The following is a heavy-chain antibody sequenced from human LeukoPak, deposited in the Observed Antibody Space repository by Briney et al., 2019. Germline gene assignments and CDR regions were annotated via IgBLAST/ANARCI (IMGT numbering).Heavy chain of an antibody. CDR3: ARKGLRFDWFDP. Sequence: GASVKVSCKASGYTFTGYYMHWVRQAPGQGLEWMGRINPNSGGTNYAQKFQGRVTVTRDTSISTAYMELSRLRSDDTAVYYCARKGLRFDWFDPWGQGTLVTVSS. CDR1: GYTFTGYY. J-gene: IGHJ5*02. V-gene: IGHV1-2*06. CDR2: INPNSGGT. D-gene: IGHD5-12*01.